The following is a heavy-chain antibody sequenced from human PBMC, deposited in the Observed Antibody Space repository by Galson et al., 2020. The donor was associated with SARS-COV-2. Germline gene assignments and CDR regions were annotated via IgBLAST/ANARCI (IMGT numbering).Heavy chain of an antibody. V-gene: IGHV3-7*01. Sequence: QLGESLKISCTASGFTSRGYWMTWVRQPPGRGLEWVAYINRDGTQEDHVDSARGRFTISRDNVESSVYLQMNSLRAEDTAVYYCARILPSGYYDHWGQVTLVTVSS. CDR3: ARILPSGYYDH. D-gene: IGHD1-1*01. J-gene: IGHJ4*02. CDR1: GFTSRGYW. CDR2: INRDGTQE.